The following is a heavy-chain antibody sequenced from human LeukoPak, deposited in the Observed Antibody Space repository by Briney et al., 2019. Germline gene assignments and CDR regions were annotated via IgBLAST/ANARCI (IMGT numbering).Heavy chain of an antibody. D-gene: IGHD3-3*01. CDR1: GYSISSGYY. CDR2: MSHSGST. Sequence: SETLSLTCTVSGYSISSGYYWGWIRQPPGKGLDWVGSMSHSGSTHYNPSLKSRVTVSLDTPKNQFSLKLSSVTAADTAVYYCARAGHYDVWSGYFANTPDYCGQGTLVTVSS. J-gene: IGHJ4*02. V-gene: IGHV4-38-2*02. CDR3: ARAGHYDVWSGYFANTPDY.